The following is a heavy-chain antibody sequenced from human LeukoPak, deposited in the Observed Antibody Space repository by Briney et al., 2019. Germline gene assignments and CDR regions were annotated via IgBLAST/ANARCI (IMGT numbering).Heavy chain of an antibody. CDR3: ARGRGAARPFDY. CDR2: MNPNSGNT. V-gene: IGHV1-8*01. Sequence: GASVKVSCKASGYTFTSYDINWVRQATGQGLEWMGWMNPNSGNTGYAQKFQGRVTMTRNTSISTAYMELSSLRFGDTAVYYCARGRGAARPFDYWGQGTLVTVSS. J-gene: IGHJ4*02. D-gene: IGHD6-6*01. CDR1: GYTFTSYD.